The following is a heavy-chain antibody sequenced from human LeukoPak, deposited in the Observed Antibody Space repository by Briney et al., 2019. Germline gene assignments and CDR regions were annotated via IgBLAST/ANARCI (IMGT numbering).Heavy chain of an antibody. D-gene: IGHD3-3*01. CDR3: ARSLRFLEWPYYYYGMDV. J-gene: IGHJ6*02. Sequence: PGRSLRLSWAASGFTFSSYGMHWVRQAPGKGLEWVAVIWYDGSNKYYADSVKGRFTISRDNSKNTLYLQMNSLRAEDTAVYYCARSLRFLEWPYYYYGMDVWGQGTTVTVSS. CDR2: IWYDGSNK. V-gene: IGHV3-33*01. CDR1: GFTFSSYG.